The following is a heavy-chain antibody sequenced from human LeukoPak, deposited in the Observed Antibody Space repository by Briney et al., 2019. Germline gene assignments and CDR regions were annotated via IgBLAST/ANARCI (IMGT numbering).Heavy chain of an antibody. Sequence: GGSLRLSCAASGFTLSSFWMHWVRQGPGKGLLWVSRIKGDGSTTSYADSVMGRFTISRDNAKNTLYLQMNSLRAEDTAVYYCVRDVSNYRTGPHFDAWGQGTLVTVSS. V-gene: IGHV3-74*01. CDR1: GFTLSSFW. CDR3: VRDVSNYRTGPHFDA. D-gene: IGHD3-10*01. J-gene: IGHJ4*02. CDR2: IKGDGSTT.